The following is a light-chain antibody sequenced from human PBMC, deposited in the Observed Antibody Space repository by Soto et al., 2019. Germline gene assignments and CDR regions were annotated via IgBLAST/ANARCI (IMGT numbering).Light chain of an antibody. J-gene: IGKJ4*01. CDR2: DAS. CDR3: QQYDNWPLT. V-gene: IGKV3-15*01. Sequence: EIVMTQSPATLSVSPGERVTLSCRASQSVGSNLAWYQQKPGLAPRVLIYDASTRATVIPARFSGSGSGTDFTLTISSLQSEDFAVSYCQQYDNWPLTFGGGTKVEIK. CDR1: QSVGSN.